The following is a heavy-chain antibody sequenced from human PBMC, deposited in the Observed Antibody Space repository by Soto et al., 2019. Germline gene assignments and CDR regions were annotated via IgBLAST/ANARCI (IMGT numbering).Heavy chain of an antibody. Sequence: PGGSLRLSCAASGFTFSSYSMNWVRQAPGKGLEWVSSISSSSSYIYYADSVKGRFTISRDNAKNSLYLQKNSLRAEDTAVYYCARDARIQLWFNWFDPWGQGTLVTVSS. J-gene: IGHJ5*02. CDR1: GFTFSSYS. CDR3: ARDARIQLWFNWFDP. D-gene: IGHD5-18*01. V-gene: IGHV3-21*01. CDR2: ISSSSSYI.